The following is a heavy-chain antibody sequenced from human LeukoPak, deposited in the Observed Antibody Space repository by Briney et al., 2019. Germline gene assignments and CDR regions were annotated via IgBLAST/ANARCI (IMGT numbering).Heavy chain of an antibody. D-gene: IGHD6-13*01. V-gene: IGHV4-34*01. CDR3: ESLPGIAAAIYYFDY. CDR2: INHSGSA. Sequence: SETLSLTCAVYGGSFSGYYWSRIRQPPGKGLEWIGEINHSGSANYNPSLKSRVTISVDTSKNQFSLKLSSVTAADTAVYYCESLPGIAAAIYYFDYWGQGTLVTVCS. CDR1: GGSFSGYY. J-gene: IGHJ4*02.